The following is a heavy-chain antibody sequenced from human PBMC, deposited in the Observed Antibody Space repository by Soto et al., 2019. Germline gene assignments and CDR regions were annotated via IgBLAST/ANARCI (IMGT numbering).Heavy chain of an antibody. J-gene: IGHJ6*02. CDR3: ARPSGGDTRYYYFYGMDL. D-gene: IGHD3-10*01. CDR1: GYTFTSYG. CDR2: ISAYNGNT. V-gene: IGHV1-18*01. Sequence: QVQLVQSGAEVKKTGASVKVSCKASGYTFTSYGISWVRQAPGQGLEWMGWISAYNGNTHYAQKFQGRVTMTTDTSTSTAYMELRSLRSDDTAVYYCARPSGGDTRYYYFYGMDLWGQGTTVTVSS.